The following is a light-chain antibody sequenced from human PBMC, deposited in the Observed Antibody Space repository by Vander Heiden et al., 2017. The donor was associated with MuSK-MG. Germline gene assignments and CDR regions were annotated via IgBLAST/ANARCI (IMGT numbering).Light chain of an antibody. CDR2: AAS. CDR3: QQSYRTAYT. Sequence: DIQMTQSPSSLSASVGDRVTITCRASQSISSYLNWYQQKPGKAPKLLIYAASSLQSGVPSRFSGSGSGTDFTRTSSSLQPEDFATYYCQQSYRTAYTFGQGTKLESK. V-gene: IGKV1-39*01. J-gene: IGKJ2*01. CDR1: QSISSY.